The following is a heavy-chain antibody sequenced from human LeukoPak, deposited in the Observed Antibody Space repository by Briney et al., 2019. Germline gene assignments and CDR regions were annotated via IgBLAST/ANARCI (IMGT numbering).Heavy chain of an antibody. CDR1: GYTFTSYG. CDR2: ISAYNGNT. D-gene: IGHD3-10*01. J-gene: IGHJ5*02. Sequence: ASVKVSCKASGYTFTSYGISWVRQAPGQGLEWMGWISAYNGNTNYAQKLQGRVTMTTDTSTSTAYMELRSLRSDDTAVYYCARDLTMVRGVTPNWFDPWGQGTLVTVSS. CDR3: ARDLTMVRGVTPNWFDP. V-gene: IGHV1-18*01.